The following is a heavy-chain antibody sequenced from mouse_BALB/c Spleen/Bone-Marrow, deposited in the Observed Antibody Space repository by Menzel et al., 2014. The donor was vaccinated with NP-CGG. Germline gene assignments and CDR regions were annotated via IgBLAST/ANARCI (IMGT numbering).Heavy chain of an antibody. D-gene: IGHD2-12*01. Sequence: LVTTGASVKLSCKASGYSFTAYYMHWVKQRHGKSLEWIGYISCYDGATSYNQNFKGKATFTVDTSSSTGSIDFNSITSASAAADFYVRRGKPDVYDAFYYGGQGTPVTVSS. CDR2: ISCYDGAT. J-gene: IGHJ4*01. V-gene: IGHV1S34*01. CDR1: GYSFTAYY. CDR3: VRRGKPDVYDAFYY.